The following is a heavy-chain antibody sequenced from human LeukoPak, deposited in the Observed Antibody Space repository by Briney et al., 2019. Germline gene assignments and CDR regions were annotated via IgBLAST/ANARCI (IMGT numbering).Heavy chain of an antibody. Sequence: GGSLRLSCAASGFTFSSYAMSWVRQAPGKGLEWVSSTSSSSSYKYYADSVKGRFTISRDNAKNSLYLQMSSLRDEDTAVYYCAREGDDSRGYVPRPGDYWGQGTLVTVSS. CDR2: TSSSSSYK. J-gene: IGHJ4*02. D-gene: IGHD3-22*01. CDR1: GFTFSSYA. V-gene: IGHV3-21*01. CDR3: AREGDDSRGYVPRPGDY.